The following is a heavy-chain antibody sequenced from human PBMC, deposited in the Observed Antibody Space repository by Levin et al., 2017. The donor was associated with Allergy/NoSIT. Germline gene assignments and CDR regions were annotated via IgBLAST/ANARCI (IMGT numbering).Heavy chain of an antibody. CDR1: GGSISSYY. V-gene: IGHV4-59*01. D-gene: IGHD6-6*01. CDR2: IYYSGST. CDR3: ASSKRTARKLDY. J-gene: IGHJ4*02. Sequence: SETLSLTCTVSGGSISSYYWSWIRQPPGKGLEWIGYIYYSGSTNYNPSLKSRVTISVDTSKNQFSLKLSSVTAAGTAVYYCASSKRTARKLDYWGQGTLVTVSS.